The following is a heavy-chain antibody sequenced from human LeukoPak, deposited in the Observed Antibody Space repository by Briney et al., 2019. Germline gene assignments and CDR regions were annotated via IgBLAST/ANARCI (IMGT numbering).Heavy chain of an antibody. Sequence: GASVKVSCKASGYTFTGYYMHWVRQAPEQGLEWMGWINPNSGGTNYAQKFQGRVTMTRDTSISTAYMELSRLRSDDTAVYYCARAASYYYDSSGYYAYNWFDPWGQGTLVTVSS. CDR3: ARAASYYYDSSGYYAYNWFDP. J-gene: IGHJ5*02. V-gene: IGHV1-2*02. CDR1: GYTFTGYY. D-gene: IGHD3-22*01. CDR2: INPNSGGT.